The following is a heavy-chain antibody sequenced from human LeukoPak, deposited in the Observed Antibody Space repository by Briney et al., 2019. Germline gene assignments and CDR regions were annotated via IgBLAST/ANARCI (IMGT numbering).Heavy chain of an antibody. J-gene: IGHJ4*02. D-gene: IGHD3-10*01. V-gene: IGHV4-34*01. CDR1: GFTFSSYA. CDR3: ASGTMVRGVISPLGY. CDR2: INHSGST. Sequence: LRLSCAASGFTFSSYAVHWIRQPPGKGLEWIGEINHSGSTNYNPSLKSRVTISVDTSKNQFSLKLSSVTAADTAVYYCASGTMVRGVISPLGYWGQGTLVTVSS.